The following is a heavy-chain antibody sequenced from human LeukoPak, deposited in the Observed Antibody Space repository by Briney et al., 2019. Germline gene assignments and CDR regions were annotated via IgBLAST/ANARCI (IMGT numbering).Heavy chain of an antibody. CDR3: ARDVHGDYGSGWFDP. D-gene: IGHD4-17*01. V-gene: IGHV1-69*05. Sequence: SVKVSCKPSGGTFNNSAISWVRQAPGQGLEWLGGIMPLFGTAAYAQKFQGRVTITKDESTRTVYLELTSLTSDDTAVYYCARDVHGDYGSGWFDPWGQGTLVSVSS. J-gene: IGHJ5*02. CDR1: GGTFNNSA. CDR2: IMPLFGTA.